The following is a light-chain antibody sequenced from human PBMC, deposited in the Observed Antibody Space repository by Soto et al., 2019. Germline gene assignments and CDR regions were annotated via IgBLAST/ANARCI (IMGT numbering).Light chain of an antibody. J-gene: IGKJ4*01. Sequence: EIVLTQSPGTLSLSPGERATLSCRADRSVSDTLLTWFQQKPGQAPRLLIFGTSNRAPGIPDRFSGSGSGTDFTLTISRLEPDDFAVYYCQQYNNWPRSFGGGTKVEIK. V-gene: IGKV3-20*01. CDR1: RSVSDTL. CDR3: QQYNNWPRS. CDR2: GTS.